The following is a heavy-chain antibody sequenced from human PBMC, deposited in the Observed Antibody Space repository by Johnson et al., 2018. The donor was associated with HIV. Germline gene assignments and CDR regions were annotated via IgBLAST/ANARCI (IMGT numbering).Heavy chain of an antibody. CDR1: GFSVSNTY. J-gene: IGHJ3*02. Sequence: VQLVESGGGFVQPGGSLRLSCGASGFSVSNTYMNWVRQAPGKGLEWVPGISWNSGSIGYADSVKGRFTISRDNAKNSLYLQMHSLTPEDTAVYYCARGAVSGYVSVDAFHIWGQGTLVTVSS. V-gene: IGHV3-48*04. D-gene: IGHD5-12*01. CDR2: ISWNSGSI. CDR3: ARGAVSGYVSVDAFHI.